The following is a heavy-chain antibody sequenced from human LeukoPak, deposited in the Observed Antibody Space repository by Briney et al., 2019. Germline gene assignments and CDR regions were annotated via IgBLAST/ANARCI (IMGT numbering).Heavy chain of an antibody. D-gene: IGHD1-26*01. CDR1: GGSSSSYY. V-gene: IGHV4-59*08. Sequence: SETLSLTCTVSGGSSSSYYWSWIRQPPGKGLEWIGYIYYSGSTNYNPSLRSRVTISVDTSKNQFSLKLSSVTAADTAVYYCARVPYGVLVGFVYWGQGTLVTVSS. J-gene: IGHJ4*02. CDR2: IYYSGST. CDR3: ARVPYGVLVGFVY.